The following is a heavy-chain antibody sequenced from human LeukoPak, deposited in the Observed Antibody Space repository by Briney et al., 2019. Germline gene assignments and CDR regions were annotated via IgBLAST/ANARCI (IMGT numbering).Heavy chain of an antibody. V-gene: IGHV1-2*02. CDR2: INPNSGGT. Sequence: ASVKVFCKASGYTFTGYYMHWVRQAPGQGLEWMGWINPNSGGTNYAQKFQGRVTMNRDTSISTAYMELSRLRSDDTAVYYCARDARGAAVEYFDYWGQGTLVTVSS. CDR3: ARDARGAAVEYFDY. CDR1: GYTFTGYY. D-gene: IGHD6-19*01. J-gene: IGHJ4*02.